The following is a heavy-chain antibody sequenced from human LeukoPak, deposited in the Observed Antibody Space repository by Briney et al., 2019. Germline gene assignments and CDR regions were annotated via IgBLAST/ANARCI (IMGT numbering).Heavy chain of an antibody. CDR2: IYTSGST. Sequence: SETLSLTCTVSGGSISSYYWSWIRQPAGKGLEWIGRIYTSGSTNYNPSLKSRVTMSVDTSKNQLSLKLSSVTAADTAVYYCARDLVLRYFDWLSTENWFDPWGQGTLVTVSS. V-gene: IGHV4-4*07. CDR3: ARDLVLRYFDWLSTENWFDP. J-gene: IGHJ5*02. D-gene: IGHD3-9*01. CDR1: GGSISSYY.